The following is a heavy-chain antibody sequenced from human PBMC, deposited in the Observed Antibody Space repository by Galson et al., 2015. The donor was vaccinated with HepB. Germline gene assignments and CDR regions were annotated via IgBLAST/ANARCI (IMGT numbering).Heavy chain of an antibody. CDR2: ISSSSSYT. D-gene: IGHD1-20*01. Sequence: SLRLSCAASGFTFSSYAMSWVRQAPGKGLEWVSYISSSSSYTNYADSVKGRFTISRDNAKNSLYLQMNSLRAEDTAVYYCARVLTGTTGGGYYGMDVWGQGTTVTVSS. J-gene: IGHJ6*02. V-gene: IGHV3-11*06. CDR1: GFTFSSYA. CDR3: ARVLTGTTGGGYYGMDV.